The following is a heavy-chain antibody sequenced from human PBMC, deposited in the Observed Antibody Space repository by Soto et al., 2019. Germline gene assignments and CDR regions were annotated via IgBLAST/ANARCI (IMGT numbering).Heavy chain of an antibody. D-gene: IGHD5-12*01. CDR2: ISAYNGNT. CDR3: AMGASGYGSYYFDY. CDR1: GYTFTSYG. V-gene: IGHV1-18*01. Sequence: ASVKVSCKASGYTFTSYGISWVRQAPGQGLEWMGWISAYNGNTNYAQKLQGRVTMTTDTSTSTAYMELRSLRSDDTAVYYCAMGASGYGSYYFDYWGQGTLVTVSS. J-gene: IGHJ4*02.